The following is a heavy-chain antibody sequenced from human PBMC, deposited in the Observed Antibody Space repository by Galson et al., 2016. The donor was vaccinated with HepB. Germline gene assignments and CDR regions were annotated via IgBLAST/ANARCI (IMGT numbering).Heavy chain of an antibody. CDR1: GYTFTSYY. CDR3: ARDQGFGEDN. V-gene: IGHV1-46*01. Sequence: QSGAEVKKPGESLQTSCKASGYTFTSYYMHWVRQAPGQGLEWMGIINPSGGTTTYAQKFQGRVTMTWDTSTSTVYMELRSMGSEDTAIYYCARDQGFGEDNWGQGTLVTVSS. J-gene: IGHJ4*02. D-gene: IGHD3-10*01. CDR2: INPSGGTT.